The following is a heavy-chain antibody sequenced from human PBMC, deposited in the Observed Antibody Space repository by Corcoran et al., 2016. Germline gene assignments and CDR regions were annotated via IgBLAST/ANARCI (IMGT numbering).Heavy chain of an antibody. CDR3: ACARRWGIAVWRDPYYMDV. J-gene: IGHJ6*02. Sequence: QVQLVESGGGVVQPGRSLRLSCAASGFTFSSYGMHWVRQAPGKGLEWVAVIWYDGSNKHYADSVKGRFTISRDNSKNTLYLQMNSLRAEDTAVYYCACARRWGIAVWRDPYYMDVWGQGTTVTVPS. D-gene: IGHD6-19*01. CDR1: GFTFSSYG. CDR2: IWYDGSNK. V-gene: IGHV3-33*01.